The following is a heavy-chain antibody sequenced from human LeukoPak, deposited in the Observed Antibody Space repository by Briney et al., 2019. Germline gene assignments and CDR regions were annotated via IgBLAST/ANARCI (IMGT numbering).Heavy chain of an antibody. CDR3: ARYSGSQNGFDP. Sequence: SQTLSLTCTVSGGSISSGDYYWRWIRQPPGTGLEWIGYIYYSGSTYYNPSLKSRVTISVDTSKNQFSLKLSSVTAADTAVYYCARYSGSQNGFDPWGQGTLVTVSS. V-gene: IGHV4-30-4*08. J-gene: IGHJ5*02. CDR1: GGSISSGDYY. D-gene: IGHD2-15*01. CDR2: IYYSGST.